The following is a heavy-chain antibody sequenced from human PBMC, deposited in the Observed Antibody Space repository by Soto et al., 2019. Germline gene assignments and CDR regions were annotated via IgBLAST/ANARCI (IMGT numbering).Heavy chain of an antibody. CDR3: ARALLPHDAFDI. Sequence: EVQRVESGGGLVQPGGSLRLSCAASGFTVSSNYMSWVRQAPGKGLEWVSVIYSGGSTYYADSVKGRFTISRDNSKNTLYLQMNSLRAEDTAVYYCARALLPHDAFDIWGQGTMVTVSS. V-gene: IGHV3-66*01. CDR1: GFTVSSNY. CDR2: IYSGGST. J-gene: IGHJ3*02.